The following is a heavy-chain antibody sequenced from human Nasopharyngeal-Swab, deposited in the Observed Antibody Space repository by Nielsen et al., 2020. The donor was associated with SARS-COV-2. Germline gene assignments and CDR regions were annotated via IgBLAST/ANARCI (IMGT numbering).Heavy chain of an antibody. CDR2: ITSSSSTK. Sequence: GGSLRLSCAASGFTFSTYSMNWVRQAPGKGLEWVSYITSSSSTKYYADSVKGRFTISRDNAKNSLYLQIDSLRAEDTALYYCARDPYGDYATGQFDYWGQGTLVTVSS. D-gene: IGHD4-17*01. CDR3: ARDPYGDYATGQFDY. V-gene: IGHV3-48*04. J-gene: IGHJ4*02. CDR1: GFTFSTYS.